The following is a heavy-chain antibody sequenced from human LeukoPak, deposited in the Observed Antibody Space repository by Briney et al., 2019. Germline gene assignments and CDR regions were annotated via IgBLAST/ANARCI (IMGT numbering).Heavy chain of an antibody. CDR1: GDSVSSNSAT. CDR2: TYYRSKWSI. Sequence: SQTLSLTCAISGDSVSSNSATWNWIRQSPSRGLEWLGRTYYRSKWSINYAVFVKSRVTISSDTSKNQFALHLNSVTPEDTAVYYCARGSNDYRDYAFDYWGQGTLVTVSS. J-gene: IGHJ4*02. CDR3: ARGSNDYRDYAFDY. D-gene: IGHD4-17*01. V-gene: IGHV6-1*01.